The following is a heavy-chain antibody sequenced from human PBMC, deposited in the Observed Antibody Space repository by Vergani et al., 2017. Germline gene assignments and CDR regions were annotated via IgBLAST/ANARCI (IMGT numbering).Heavy chain of an antibody. Sequence: QVQLVQSGAEVKKPGASVKVSCKASGYTFTSYYMHWVRQAPGQGLEWMGIINPSGGSTSYAQKFQGRVTMTRDTSTSTVYMELSSLRSEDTAVYYCARGPAQVGATPVTIFYFDYWGREPWSPSPQ. CDR1: GYTFTSYY. V-gene: IGHV1-46*03. CDR3: ARGPAQVGATPVTIFYFDY. J-gene: IGHJ4*02. D-gene: IGHD1-26*01. CDR2: INPSGGST.